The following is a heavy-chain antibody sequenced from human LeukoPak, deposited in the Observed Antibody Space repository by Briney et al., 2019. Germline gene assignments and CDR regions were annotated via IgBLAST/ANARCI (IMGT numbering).Heavy chain of an antibody. J-gene: IGHJ5*02. V-gene: IGHV4-39*07. CDR3: ARDFSVYGGFDP. Sequence: SETLSLTCTVSGGSISSSSYYWGWIRQPPGKGLEWIGSIYYSGSTYYNPSLKSRVTISVDTSKNQFSLKLSSVTAADTAVYYCARDFSVYGGFDPWGQGTLVTVSS. CDR1: GGSISSSSYY. D-gene: IGHD1-14*01. CDR2: IYYSGST.